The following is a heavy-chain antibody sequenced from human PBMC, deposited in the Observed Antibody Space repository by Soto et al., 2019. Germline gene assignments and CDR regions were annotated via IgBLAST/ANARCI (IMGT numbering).Heavy chain of an antibody. J-gene: IGHJ3*02. CDR1: GFTFSNAW. CDR2: IKSKTDGGTT. V-gene: IGHV3-15*01. D-gene: IGHD2-2*02. CDR3: TTGYCSSTSCYIDAFDI. Sequence: GGSLRLSCAASGFTFSNAWMSWVRQAPGKGLEWVGRIKSKTDGGTTDYAAPVKGRFTISRDDSKNTLYLQMNSLKTEDTAVYYCTTGYCSSTSCYIDAFDIWGQGTMVTVSS.